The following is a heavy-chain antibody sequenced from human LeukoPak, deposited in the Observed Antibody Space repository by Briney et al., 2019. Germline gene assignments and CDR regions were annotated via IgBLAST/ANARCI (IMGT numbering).Heavy chain of an antibody. CDR1: GFTFSSYA. CDR3: AKPDCSYSDCYRPAY. V-gene: IGHV3-23*01. D-gene: IGHD2-2*02. Sequence: GGSLRLSCAASGFTFSSYAMIWVRQAPGKGLEWVSAISGSDVTTYYADSVKGRFTISRDNSKNTLHLQMNSLRAEDTAVYYCAKPDCSYSDCYRPAYWGQGTLVTVSS. CDR2: ISGSDVTT. J-gene: IGHJ4*02.